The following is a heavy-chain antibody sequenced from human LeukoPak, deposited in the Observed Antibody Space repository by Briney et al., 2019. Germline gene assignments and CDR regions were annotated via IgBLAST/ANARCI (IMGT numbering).Heavy chain of an antibody. Sequence: PSETLSLTCTVSGASITSYYWSWIRQPPGKGLEWIGYIYYSGSTNYNPSLKSRVTMSVDTSNNQFSLKLTSVTAADTAVYYCARQWELRGWFDPWGQGTLVTVSS. D-gene: IGHD1-26*01. CDR1: GASITSYY. J-gene: IGHJ5*02. V-gene: IGHV4-59*08. CDR3: ARQWELRGWFDP. CDR2: IYYSGST.